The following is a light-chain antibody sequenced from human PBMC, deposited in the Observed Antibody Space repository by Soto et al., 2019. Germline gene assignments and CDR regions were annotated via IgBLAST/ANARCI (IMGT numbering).Light chain of an antibody. J-gene: IGKJ1*01. V-gene: IGKV3-15*01. CDR2: DTS. Sequence: EIVLTQSPGALSLSPGERATLSFRASQSVSSSYLVWYQHKPGQTPRLLIYDTSTRATGVPARFSGSRSGPEFTLTINSLQSEDFAVYYCQQYNYWPPWTFGQGTKVDIK. CDR1: QSVSSSY. CDR3: QQYNYWPPWT.